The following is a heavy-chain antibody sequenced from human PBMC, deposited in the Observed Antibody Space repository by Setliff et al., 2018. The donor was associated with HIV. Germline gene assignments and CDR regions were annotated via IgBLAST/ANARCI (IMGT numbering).Heavy chain of an antibody. CDR1: GVSINRTDHY. CDR3: ARVPVAGANWFDP. J-gene: IGHJ5*02. D-gene: IGHD2-21*01. CDR2: VSQSGST. Sequence: SLTCSVSGVSINRTDHYWGWIRQSPGKRLEWIGSVSQSGSTYYNPSLKSRITISVDRSKNLFSLKLISVTAADQGVYYCARVPVAGANWFDPWGLGTLVTVSS. V-gene: IGHV4-39*01.